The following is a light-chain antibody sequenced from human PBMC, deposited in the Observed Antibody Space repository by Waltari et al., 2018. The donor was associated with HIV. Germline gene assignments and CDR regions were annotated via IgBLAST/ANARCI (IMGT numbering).Light chain of an antibody. Sequence: DIKLTQSPSFLSASIGDRVTITCRASQNIYSYLVWYQQQPGRAPQVLIYATSTLQSGVPSMFSGSGSGTEFALTITNLQPYDFATYYCQQVNGYPLTFGGGTKVEIK. J-gene: IGKJ4*01. CDR2: ATS. V-gene: IGKV1-9*01. CDR3: QQVNGYPLT. CDR1: QNIYSY.